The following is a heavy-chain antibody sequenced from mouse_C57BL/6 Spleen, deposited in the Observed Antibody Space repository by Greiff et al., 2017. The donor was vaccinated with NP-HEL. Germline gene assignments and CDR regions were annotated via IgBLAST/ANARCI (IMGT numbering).Heavy chain of an antibody. CDR3: TRNPDGYSWYFDV. Sequence: VQLQQPGAELVKPGASVKMSCKASGYTFTSYWITWVKQRPGQGLEWIGDIYPGSGSTNYNEKFKSKATLTVDTSSSTAYMQLSSLTSEDSAVYYCTRNPDGYSWYFDVWGTGTTVTVSS. CDR1: GYTFTSYW. J-gene: IGHJ1*03. V-gene: IGHV1-55*01. D-gene: IGHD2-3*01. CDR2: IYPGSGST.